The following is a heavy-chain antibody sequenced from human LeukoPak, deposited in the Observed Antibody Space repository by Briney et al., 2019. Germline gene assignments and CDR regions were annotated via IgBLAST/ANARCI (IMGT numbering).Heavy chain of an antibody. D-gene: IGHD4-17*01. CDR2: ISSSSSYI. CDR3: ARVFVGDYGDYQFDY. Sequence: GGSLRLSCAASGFMFTSYGMHWVRQIPSKGLEWVSFISSSSSYIYYADSVKGRFTISRDNAKNSLYLQMNSLRAEDTAVYYCARVFVGDYGDYQFDYWGQGTLVTVSS. V-gene: IGHV3-21*01. CDR1: GFMFTSYG. J-gene: IGHJ4*02.